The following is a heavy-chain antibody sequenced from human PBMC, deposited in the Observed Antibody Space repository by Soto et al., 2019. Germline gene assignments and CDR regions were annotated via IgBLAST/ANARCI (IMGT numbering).Heavy chain of an antibody. CDR1: VGSFSGYY. Sequence: SETLSLTCAVYVGSFSGYYWSWIRQPPGKGLEWIGEINHSGSTNYNPSLKSRVTISVDTSKNQFSLKLSSVTAADTAVYYCARAGYSSGRHVDYWGQGTLVTVSS. V-gene: IGHV4-34*01. CDR2: INHSGST. D-gene: IGHD6-19*01. J-gene: IGHJ4*02. CDR3: ARAGYSSGRHVDY.